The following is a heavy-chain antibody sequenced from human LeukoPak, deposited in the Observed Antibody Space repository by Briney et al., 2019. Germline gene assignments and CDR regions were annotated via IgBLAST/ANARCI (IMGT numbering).Heavy chain of an antibody. CDR3: ATQKRGTVVVPAAIEY. Sequence: SETLSLTCTVSGGSITNISYYWGWIRQPPAKGLEWIGTIYYSGSAFHNPSLRSRVTISVDTSKNQFSLKLSSVTAADTAVYYCATQKRGTVVVPAAIEYWGQGTLVTVS. D-gene: IGHD2-2*01. CDR2: IYYSGSA. CDR1: GGSITNISYY. J-gene: IGHJ4*02. V-gene: IGHV4-39*01.